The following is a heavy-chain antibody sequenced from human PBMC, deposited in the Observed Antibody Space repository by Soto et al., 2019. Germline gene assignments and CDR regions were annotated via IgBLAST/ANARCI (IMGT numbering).Heavy chain of an antibody. CDR2: ISYDGSNK. J-gene: IGHJ6*03. V-gene: IGHV3-30*03. CDR1: GFTFGSYG. D-gene: IGHD3-10*01. Sequence: PGGSLRLSCAASGFTFGSYGMHWVRQAPGKGLEWVAVISYDGSNKYYADSVKGRFTISRDNSKNTLYLQMNSLRAEDTAVYYCARAPGGSGAYYYYYYMDVWGKGTTVTVSS. CDR3: ARAPGGSGAYYYYYYMDV.